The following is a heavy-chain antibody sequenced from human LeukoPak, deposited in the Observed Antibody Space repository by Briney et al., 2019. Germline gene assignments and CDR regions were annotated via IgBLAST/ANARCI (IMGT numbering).Heavy chain of an antibody. CDR2: ISAGGRIQ. J-gene: IGHJ4*02. D-gene: IGHD5-12*01. V-gene: IGHV3-30*03. CDR1: GFTFSTYS. CDR3: AREFGHDRWYFDY. Sequence: GGSLRLSCAVSGFTFSTYSIHWVRQAPGKGLEWVTVISAGGRIQYYSDSVKGRFTISRDNSLNTLHLQMNNLRAGDTAVYYCAREFGHDRWYFDYWGQGALVTVSS.